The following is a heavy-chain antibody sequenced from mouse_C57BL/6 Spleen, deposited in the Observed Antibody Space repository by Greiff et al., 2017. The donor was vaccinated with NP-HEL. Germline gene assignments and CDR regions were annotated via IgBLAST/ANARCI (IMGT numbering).Heavy chain of an antibody. Sequence: EVKLVESGGGLVQPGGSLKLSCAASGFTFSDYYMYWVRQTPEKRLEWVAYISNGGGSTYYPDTVKGRFTISRDNAKNTLYLQMSRLKSEDTAMYYCARWLRGAMDYWGQGTSVTVSS. CDR2: ISNGGGST. CDR3: ARWLRGAMDY. V-gene: IGHV5-12*01. D-gene: IGHD2-2*01. CDR1: GFTFSDYY. J-gene: IGHJ4*01.